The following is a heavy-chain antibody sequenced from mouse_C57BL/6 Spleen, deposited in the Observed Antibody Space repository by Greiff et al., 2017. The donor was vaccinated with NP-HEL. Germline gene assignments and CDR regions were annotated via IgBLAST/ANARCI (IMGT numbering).Heavy chain of an antibody. J-gene: IGHJ2*01. D-gene: IGHD1-1*01. Sequence: QVQLKQPGAELVRPGSSVKLSCKASGYTFTSYWMHWVKQRPIQGLEWIGNIDPSDSATNYNQKFKDKATLTVDKSSSTAYMQLSSLTSEDSAVSDCARRTTVVAWECYFDYWGQGTTLTVSS. CDR2: IDPSDSAT. CDR3: ARRTTVVAWECYFDY. V-gene: IGHV1-52*01. CDR1: GYTFTSYW.